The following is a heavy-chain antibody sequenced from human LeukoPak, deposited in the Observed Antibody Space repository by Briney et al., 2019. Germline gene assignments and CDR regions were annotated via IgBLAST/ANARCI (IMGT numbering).Heavy chain of an antibody. CDR3: ARDPDYDSSGYPDG. Sequence: GGSLRLSCAASGFTFSSYWMSWVRQAPGKGLEWVANIKQDGSEKYYVDSVKGRFTISRDNAKNSLYLQMNSLRAEDTAVYYCARDPDYDSSGYPDGWGQGTLVTVSS. V-gene: IGHV3-7*01. CDR1: GFTFSSYW. J-gene: IGHJ4*02. CDR2: IKQDGSEK. D-gene: IGHD3-22*01.